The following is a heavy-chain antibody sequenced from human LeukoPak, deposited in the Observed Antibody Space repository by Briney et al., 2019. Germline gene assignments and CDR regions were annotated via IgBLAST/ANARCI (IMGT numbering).Heavy chain of an antibody. V-gene: IGHV4-59*01. CDR2: IYYSGST. CDR1: GGSISSYY. D-gene: IGHD1-26*01. Sequence: PSETLSLTCTVSGGSISSYYWSWIRQPPGKGLEWIGYIYYSGSTNYNPSLKSRVTISVDTSKNQFSLKLSSVTAADTAVYYCAREAKGGATASWGQGTLVTVSS. J-gene: IGHJ4*02. CDR3: AREAKGGATAS.